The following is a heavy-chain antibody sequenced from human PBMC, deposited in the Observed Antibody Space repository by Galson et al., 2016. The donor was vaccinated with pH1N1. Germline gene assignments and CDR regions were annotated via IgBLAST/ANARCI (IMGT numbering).Heavy chain of an antibody. J-gene: IGHJ5*02. CDR3: ARMRYGDYSDWFDP. D-gene: IGHD4-17*01. CDR2: IDWDDDK. Sequence: PALVKPTQTLTLTCTFSGFSLSTSGMCVSWIRQPPGKALEWLALIDWDDDKYYSTSLKTRLTISKDTSKNQVVLTMTNMDPVDTATYSCARMRYGDYSDWFDPWGQGTLVTVSS. CDR1: GFSLSTSGMC. V-gene: IGHV2-70*01.